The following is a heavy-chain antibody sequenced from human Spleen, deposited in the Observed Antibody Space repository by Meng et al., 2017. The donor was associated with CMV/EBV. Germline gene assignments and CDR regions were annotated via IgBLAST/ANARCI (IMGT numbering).Heavy chain of an antibody. V-gene: IGHV3-74*01. J-gene: IGHJ6*02. CDR1: GFTFSSYW. CDR3: VTIYAVAAMDV. D-gene: IGHD2-15*01. Sequence: GESLKISCAASGFTFSSYWMHWVRQAPGKGLVWVSRINSDGSSTSYADSVKGRFTISRDNANNTLYLQMNSLRAEDTAVYYCVTIYAVAAMDVWGQGTTVTVSS. CDR2: INSDGSST.